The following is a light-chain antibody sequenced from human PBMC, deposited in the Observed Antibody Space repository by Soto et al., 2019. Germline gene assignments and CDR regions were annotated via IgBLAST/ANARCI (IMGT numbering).Light chain of an antibody. Sequence: DIPMTQSPSSLSASVGDRVTITCKASQDISNYLNWYQQKPGKAPKLLIYDASNLETGVPSRFSGSGSGTDFTFTISSLQPEDIATYYCQQYDNLPMYTFGQGPKLEIK. CDR2: DAS. CDR1: QDISNY. CDR3: QQYDNLPMYT. V-gene: IGKV1-33*01. J-gene: IGKJ2*01.